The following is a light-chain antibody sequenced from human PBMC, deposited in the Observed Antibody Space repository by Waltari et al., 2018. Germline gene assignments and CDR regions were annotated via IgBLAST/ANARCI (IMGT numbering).Light chain of an antibody. CDR2: EVS. V-gene: IGLV2-8*01. CDR1: SSDVGAYHY. Sequence: QSALTQPPSASGSRGQSVTISCTGTSSDVGAYHYVSWYQQHPGKAPKLIIFEVSKRPSGVPDRFSASKSANTASLTVSGLQAEDEADYYCSSFAGSNIYVFGTGTRVAVL. J-gene: IGLJ1*01. CDR3: SSFAGSNIYV.